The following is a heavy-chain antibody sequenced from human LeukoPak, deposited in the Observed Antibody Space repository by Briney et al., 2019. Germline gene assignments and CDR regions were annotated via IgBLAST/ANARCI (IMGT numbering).Heavy chain of an antibody. D-gene: IGHD6-6*01. CDR3: ARDRTGAARPFDY. J-gene: IGHJ4*02. CDR1: GGSFSGYY. V-gene: IGHV4-34*01. Sequence: PSETLSLTCAVYGGSFSGYYWSWIRQPPGKGLEWIGEINHSGSTNYNPSLKSRVTISVDTSKNQFSLKLSSVTASDTAVYYCARDRTGAARPFDYWGQGTLVTVSS. CDR2: INHSGST.